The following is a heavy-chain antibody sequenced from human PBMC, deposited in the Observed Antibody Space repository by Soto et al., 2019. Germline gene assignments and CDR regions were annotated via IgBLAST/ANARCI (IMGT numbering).Heavy chain of an antibody. D-gene: IGHD1-1*01. CDR2: ISAHNDNT. CDR1: GYTFTSYA. CDR3: ARGRYGDY. V-gene: IGHV1-18*01. Sequence: QVHLVQSGAEVRKPGASVKVSCKGSGYTFTSYAIAWVRQAPGQGLEWTGWISAHNDNTNYAQKVQGRVTVTRDTSTSTAYMELRNLRSADTAVYYCARGRYGDYWGQGALVTVSS. J-gene: IGHJ4*02.